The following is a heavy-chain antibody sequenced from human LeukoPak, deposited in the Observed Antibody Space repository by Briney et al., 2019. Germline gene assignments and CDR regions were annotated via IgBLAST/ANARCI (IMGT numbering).Heavy chain of an antibody. V-gene: IGHV3-48*01. J-gene: IGHJ4*02. CDR3: ARDCSGRNWARDFDY. Sequence: GGSLRLSCVASEFTFSGYNMNWVRQAPGKGLEWVSHIGGSGANIYYADSVKGRFTMSRDNDKNSMYLQMNSLRAEDTAVYYCARDCSGRNWARDFDYWGQGTLVTVSS. CDR2: IGGSGANI. D-gene: IGHD2-15*01. CDR1: EFTFSGYN.